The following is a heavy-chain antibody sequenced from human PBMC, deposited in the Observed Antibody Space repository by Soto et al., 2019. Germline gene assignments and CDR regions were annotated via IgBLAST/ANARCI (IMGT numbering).Heavy chain of an antibody. Sequence: GGSLRLSCAASGFTFDDYAMHWVRQAPGKGLEWVSGISWNSGSIGYADSVKGRFTISRDNAKNSLYLQMNSLRAEDTALYYCAKDTLLQRATLDYWGQGTLVTVSS. D-gene: IGHD2-15*01. CDR3: AKDTLLQRATLDY. V-gene: IGHV3-9*01. CDR2: ISWNSGSI. CDR1: GFTFDDYA. J-gene: IGHJ4*02.